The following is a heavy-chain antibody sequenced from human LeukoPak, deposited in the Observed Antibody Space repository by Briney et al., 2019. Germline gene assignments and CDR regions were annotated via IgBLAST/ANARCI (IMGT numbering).Heavy chain of an antibody. CDR3: TRDLTTSGPVGI. CDR1: GYTFTDYA. J-gene: IGHJ4*02. V-gene: IGHV1-2*06. CDR2: IDPNSGGT. Sequence: ASVKVSCKASGYTFTDYAIHWVRQARGQGLEGMGRIDPNSGGTHYPQKFQGRVTVTRDTSITTAYMELSSLTSDDTAIYFCTRDLTTSGPVGIWGQGTLVTVSA. D-gene: IGHD3-9*01.